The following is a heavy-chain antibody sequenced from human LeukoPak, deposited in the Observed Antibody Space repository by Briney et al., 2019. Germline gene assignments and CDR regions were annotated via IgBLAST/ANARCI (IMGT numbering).Heavy chain of an antibody. Sequence: GASVKVSCKASGGTFSSYAISWVRQAPGQGLEWMGRIIPILGIANYAQKFQGRVTITAGKSTSTAYMELSSLRSEDTAVYYCARWMATTPYYYYGMDVWGQGTTVTVSS. CDR2: IIPILGIA. CDR1: GGTFSSYA. J-gene: IGHJ6*02. D-gene: IGHD5-24*01. CDR3: ARWMATTPYYYYGMDV. V-gene: IGHV1-69*04.